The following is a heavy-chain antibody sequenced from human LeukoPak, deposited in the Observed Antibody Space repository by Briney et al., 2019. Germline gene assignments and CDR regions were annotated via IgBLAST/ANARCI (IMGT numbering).Heavy chain of an antibody. J-gene: IGHJ4*02. Sequence: PSETLSLTCSVSGGSISRYYWSWIRQPAGKGMEWIGRIYSSGSTDYNPSLKSRVTLSVDTSKNQFSLKLSSVAAADTAVYYCASHLTTDLDYWGQGTLVTVSS. V-gene: IGHV4-4*07. D-gene: IGHD1-1*01. CDR3: ASHLTTDLDY. CDR1: GGSISRYY. CDR2: IYSSGST.